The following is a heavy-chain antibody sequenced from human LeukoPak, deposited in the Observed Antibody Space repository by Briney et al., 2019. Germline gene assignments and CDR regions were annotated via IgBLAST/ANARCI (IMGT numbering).Heavy chain of an antibody. V-gene: IGHV3-21*04. CDR1: GFTLSSYS. D-gene: IGHD6-19*01. Sequence: GGSLRLSCAASGFTLSSYSMNWVRQAPGKGLEWVSSISSSSSYIYYADSVKGRFTISRDNAKNTLYLQMNSLRAEDTAVYYCARDRYYSSGDGGAFDIWGQGTMVTVSS. CDR3: ARDRYYSSGDGGAFDI. CDR2: ISSSSSYI. J-gene: IGHJ3*02.